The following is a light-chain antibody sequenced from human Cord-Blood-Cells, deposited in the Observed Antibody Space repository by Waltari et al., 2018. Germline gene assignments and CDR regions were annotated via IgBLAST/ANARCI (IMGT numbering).Light chain of an antibody. CDR3: QQYNNWPYT. CDR2: GAS. Sequence: SPATLSVSPGERATLSCRASQSVSSNLAWYQQKPGQAPRLLIYGASTRATGIPAMFSGSGSGTEFTLTISSLQSEDFAVYYCQQYNNWPYTFGQGTKLEIK. V-gene: IGKV3-15*01. J-gene: IGKJ2*01. CDR1: QSVSSN.